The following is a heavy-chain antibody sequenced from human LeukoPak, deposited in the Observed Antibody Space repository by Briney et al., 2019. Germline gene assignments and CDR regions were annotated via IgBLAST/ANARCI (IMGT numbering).Heavy chain of an antibody. J-gene: IGHJ4*02. Sequence: SETLSLTCAVCGGSFSGYYWSWIRQPPGKGLEWIGEINHSGSTNYNPSLKSRVTISVDTSKNQFSLKLSSVTAADTAVYYCARGGGYKGTDYWGQGTLVTVSS. D-gene: IGHD5-24*01. CDR1: GGSFSGYY. CDR2: INHSGST. CDR3: ARGGGYKGTDY. V-gene: IGHV4-34*01.